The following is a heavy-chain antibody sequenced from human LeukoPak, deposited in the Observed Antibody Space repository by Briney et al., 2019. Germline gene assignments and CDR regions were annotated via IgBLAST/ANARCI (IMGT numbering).Heavy chain of an antibody. Sequence: GGSLRLSCAASGFTFSDYYMSWIRQAPGKGLEWVSYISSSSSYTNYADSVKGRFTISRDNAKNSLYLQMNSLRAEDTAVYFCARGVRYFDWSSDYWGQGTLVTVSS. J-gene: IGHJ4*02. V-gene: IGHV3-11*06. CDR2: ISSSSSYT. CDR1: GFTFSDYY. D-gene: IGHD3-9*01. CDR3: ARGVRYFDWSSDY.